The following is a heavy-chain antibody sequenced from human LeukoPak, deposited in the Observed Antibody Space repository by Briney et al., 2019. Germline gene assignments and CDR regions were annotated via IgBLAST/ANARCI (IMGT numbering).Heavy chain of an antibody. V-gene: IGHV4-59*01. Sequence: SETLSLTCTVSGGSISGYYWSWIRQPPGKGLEWMGGIYYSGSTNYNPSLKSRVTISVDTSKNQFSLKLSSVSAADTVVYHCSIVGFGFRSGTMEFEPWGQGTLATVSS. J-gene: IGHJ5*02. CDR2: IYYSGST. CDR1: GGSISGYY. D-gene: IGHD3-3*01. CDR3: SIVGFGFRSGTMEFEP.